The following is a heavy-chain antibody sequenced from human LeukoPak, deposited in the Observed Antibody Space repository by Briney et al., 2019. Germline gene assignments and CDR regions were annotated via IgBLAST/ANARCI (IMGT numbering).Heavy chain of an antibody. CDR2: INPNSGGT. CDR3: ARADIVVVPAAMYWFDP. V-gene: IGHV1-2*02. D-gene: IGHD2-2*01. CDR1: GYTFTVYY. Sequence: ASVRVSCKASGYTFTVYYMHWVRQAPGQGLGWMGWINPNSGGTNYAQKFQGRVTMTRDTSISTAYMELSRLRSDDTAVYYCARADIVVVPAAMYWFDPWGQGTLVTVSS. J-gene: IGHJ5*02.